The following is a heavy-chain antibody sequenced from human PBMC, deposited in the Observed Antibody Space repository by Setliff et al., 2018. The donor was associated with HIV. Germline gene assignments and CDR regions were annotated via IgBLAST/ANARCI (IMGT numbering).Heavy chain of an antibody. J-gene: IGHJ6*04. CDR2: VYTTGST. Sequence: SETLSLTCTVSGGSISSGYYHWTWIRQPAGKGLEWIGHVYTTGSTNYNPSLKSRITVSLDTSKNQFSLKLRSVTAADTAVYFCVGVPSYYGTGTLWVWGKGITVTVSS. CDR1: GGSISSGYYH. CDR3: VGVPSYYGTGTLWV. V-gene: IGHV4-61*09. D-gene: IGHD3-10*01.